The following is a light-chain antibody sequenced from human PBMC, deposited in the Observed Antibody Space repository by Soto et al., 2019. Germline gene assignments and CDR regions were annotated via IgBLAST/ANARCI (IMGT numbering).Light chain of an antibody. V-gene: IGLV2-8*01. Sequence: QSVLTQPPSASGSPGQSVTISCTGTSSDVGGYNYVSWYQQHPGKAPKLMIYEVSKRPSGVPDRFSGSKSGNTASLTVSGLQAEDEADYYCSSYAGSNAWVSGGGTKLTVL. CDR3: SSYAGSNAWV. CDR1: SSDVGGYNY. CDR2: EVS. J-gene: IGLJ3*02.